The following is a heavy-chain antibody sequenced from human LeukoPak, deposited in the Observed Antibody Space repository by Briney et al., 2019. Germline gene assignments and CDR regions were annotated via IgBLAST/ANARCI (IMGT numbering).Heavy chain of an antibody. Sequence: SETLSLTCTVSGYSISSGYYWGWIRQPPGKGLEWIGSIYHSGSTYYNPSLKSRVTISVDTSKNHFSLKLSSVTAADTAVYYCARVLIAAAEYYFDYWGQGTLVTVSS. J-gene: IGHJ4*02. CDR2: IYHSGST. CDR1: GYSISSGYY. CDR3: ARVLIAAAEYYFDY. D-gene: IGHD6-13*01. V-gene: IGHV4-38-2*02.